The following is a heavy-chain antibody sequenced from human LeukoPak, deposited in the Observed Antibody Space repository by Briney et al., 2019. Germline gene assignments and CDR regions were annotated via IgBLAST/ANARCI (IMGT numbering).Heavy chain of an antibody. Sequence: QPGRSLRLSCAASGFTFDDYAMHWARQAPGKGLEWVSGISWNSGSIGYADSVKGRFTISRDNAKNSLYLQMNSLRAEDTALYYCATGRVGATPPFDYWGQGTLVTVSS. CDR1: GFTFDDYA. CDR2: ISWNSGSI. J-gene: IGHJ4*02. V-gene: IGHV3-9*01. CDR3: ATGRVGATPPFDY. D-gene: IGHD1-26*01.